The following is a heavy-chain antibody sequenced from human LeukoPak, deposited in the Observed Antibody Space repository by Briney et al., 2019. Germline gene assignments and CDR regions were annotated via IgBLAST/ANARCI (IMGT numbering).Heavy chain of an antibody. CDR3: ARDPGTTGTTLSVFLHY. V-gene: IGHV1-69*05. CDR1: GGTFSSYA. Sequence: ASVKVSCKASGGTFSSYAISWVRQAPGQGLEWMGGIIPIFGTANYAQKFQGRVTITTDESTSTAYMELSSLRSEDTAVYYCARDPGTTGTTLSVFLHYWGQGTLVTVSS. D-gene: IGHD1-1*01. J-gene: IGHJ4*02. CDR2: IIPIFGTA.